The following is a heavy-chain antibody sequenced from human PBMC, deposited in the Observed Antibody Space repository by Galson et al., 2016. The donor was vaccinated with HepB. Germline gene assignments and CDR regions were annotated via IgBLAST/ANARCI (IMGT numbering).Heavy chain of an antibody. CDR1: GDSISSSSYS. J-gene: IGHJ4*02. CDR3: ARHRGAGRHSTATQFSGVSNSLDH. CDR2: VYYRGST. D-gene: IGHD4-17*01. Sequence: SETLSLTCNVSGDSISSSSYSWGWVRQPPGKGLEWIGVVYYRGSTNYNPSLKNRVSISTDTSRNQFSLTVGSVTARDTAIYYCARHRGAGRHSTATQFSGVSNSLDHWGQGVLVTVSS. V-gene: IGHV4-39*01.